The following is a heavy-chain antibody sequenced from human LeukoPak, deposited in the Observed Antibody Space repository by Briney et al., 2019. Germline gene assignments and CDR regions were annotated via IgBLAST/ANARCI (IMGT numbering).Heavy chain of an antibody. J-gene: IGHJ4*02. Sequence: GGSLRLYCAASGFTFSDYYMSWIRQAPGKGLEWVSYISSSSSYTNSAASVMSRFTLSRDNAKNSLYLQMYSLRAEDTAVYYCARDLQVDYGDYIEFVDYWGQGTLVTVSS. D-gene: IGHD4-17*01. CDR1: GFTFSDYY. V-gene: IGHV3-11*06. CDR2: ISSSSSYT. CDR3: ARDLQVDYGDYIEFVDY.